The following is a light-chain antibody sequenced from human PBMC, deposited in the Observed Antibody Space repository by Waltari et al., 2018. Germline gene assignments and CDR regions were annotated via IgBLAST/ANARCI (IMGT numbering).Light chain of an antibody. Sequence: HSVLTQPPSVSGAPGQRVTISCTGSGSNIGAGYDVHWYQQLPRAAPELLIYGSTTRPLGVPDRFFGSTSGTSASLTITGLQAEDEADYYCQSYDTSLSVVFGGGTKLTVL. CDR1: GSNIGAGYD. J-gene: IGLJ3*02. CDR2: GST. CDR3: QSYDTSLSVV. V-gene: IGLV1-40*01.